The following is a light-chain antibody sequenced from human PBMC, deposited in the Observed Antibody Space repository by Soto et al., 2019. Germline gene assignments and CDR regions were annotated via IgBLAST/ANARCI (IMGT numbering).Light chain of an antibody. V-gene: IGLV1-44*01. J-gene: IGLJ2*01. CDR3: ASWDDSLNGVL. Sequence: QSVLTQPPSASGTPGQRVSISCSGSNSNIGANTVNWYQQVPGAAPKLLIYSNSQRPSGVPDRFSASKSATSASVAISGLQSDDEADYYCASWDDSLNGVLFGGGTKLTVL. CDR2: SNS. CDR1: NSNIGANT.